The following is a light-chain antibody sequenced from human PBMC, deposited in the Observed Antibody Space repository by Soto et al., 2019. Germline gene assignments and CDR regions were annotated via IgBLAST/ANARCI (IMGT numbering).Light chain of an antibody. J-gene: IGKJ2*01. CDR1: RNVGSK. CDR2: DAS. V-gene: IGKV3-15*01. Sequence: ETVMTQSPATLSVSPGERATLSCRASRNVGSKLAWYQQKPGQAPRLLISDASTWATGIPARFSGSGSGTEFTLTISSLQSEDFAVYYWQQYSDWKTFGQGTKLEIK. CDR3: QQYSDWKT.